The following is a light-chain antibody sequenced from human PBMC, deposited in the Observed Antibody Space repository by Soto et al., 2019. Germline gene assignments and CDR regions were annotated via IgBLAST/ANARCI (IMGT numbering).Light chain of an antibody. J-gene: IGLJ7*01. CDR2: DTS. Sequence: QSVVTQEPSLTVSPGETVTLTCGSSTGPVTSGHYPYWFRQKPGQAPMTLIYDTSDKHFWTPARFSGSLLGGKAALTLAGAQPEDEADYYCLLGYGVSVVFGGGTQLTVL. CDR1: TGPVTSGHY. CDR3: LLGYGVSVV. V-gene: IGLV7-46*01.